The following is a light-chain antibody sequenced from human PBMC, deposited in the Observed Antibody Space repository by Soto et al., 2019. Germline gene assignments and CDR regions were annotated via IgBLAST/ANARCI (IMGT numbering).Light chain of an antibody. CDR2: EGS. Sequence: QSVLTQPASVSGSPGQSITISCTGTSSDVGSYNLVSWCQQHPGKAPKLMIYEGSKRPSGVSNRFSGSKSGNTASLTISGLQAEDEADYYCCSYAGSSTFVFGGGTKVTVL. CDR1: SSDVGSYNL. V-gene: IGLV2-23*03. J-gene: IGLJ2*01. CDR3: CSYAGSSTFV.